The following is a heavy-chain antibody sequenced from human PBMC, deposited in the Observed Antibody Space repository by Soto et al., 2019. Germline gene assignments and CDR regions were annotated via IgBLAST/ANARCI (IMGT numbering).Heavy chain of an antibody. D-gene: IGHD3-22*01. V-gene: IGHV4-31*03. CDR2: IYYSGST. CDR3: ARGYDYDSGGYLFDY. J-gene: IGHJ4*02. Sequence: SETLSLTCSVSGGSVSSNIYYWTWIRQHPGKGPEWIVHIYYSGSTYYNPSLKSRVTISLDMSKNQFSLKLTSVSAADTAVYYCARGYDYDSGGYLFDYWGQGTLVTSPQ. CDR1: GGSVSSNIYY.